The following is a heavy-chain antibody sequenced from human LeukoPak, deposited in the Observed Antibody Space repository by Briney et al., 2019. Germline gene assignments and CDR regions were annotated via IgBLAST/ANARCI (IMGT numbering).Heavy chain of an antibody. CDR1: GFTFSIYA. CDR2: ITSNGDTT. J-gene: IGHJ4*02. D-gene: IGHD3-9*01. Sequence: PGGSLRLSCSASGFTFSIYAMHWVRQAPGKGLEYVSSITSNGDTTYYADSVKGRFTISRDNAKNSLYLQMNSLRAEDTAVYYCARDAYDILTGYRSRDFDYWGQGTLVTVSS. CDR3: ARDAYDILTGYRSRDFDY. V-gene: IGHV3-64*04.